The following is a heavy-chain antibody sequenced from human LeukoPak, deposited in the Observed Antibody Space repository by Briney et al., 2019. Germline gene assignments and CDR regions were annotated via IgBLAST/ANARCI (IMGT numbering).Heavy chain of an antibody. CDR3: ARGGDFGVPAPLGIDAFDF. V-gene: IGHV3-49*04. Sequence: GRSLRLSCTTSGFSFRDYALTWVRQAPGKGLEWVGFIRSIAYAETTEYAASVKGRFTISRDDSKTIAYLQMNSLTTEDTAVYYCARGGDFGVPAPLGIDAFDFWGQGTMVTVSS. D-gene: IGHD2-2*01. J-gene: IGHJ3*01. CDR2: IRSIAYAETT. CDR1: GFSFRDYA.